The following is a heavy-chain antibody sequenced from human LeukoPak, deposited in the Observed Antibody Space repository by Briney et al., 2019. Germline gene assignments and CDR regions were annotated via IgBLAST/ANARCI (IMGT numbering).Heavy chain of an antibody. V-gene: IGHV3-23*01. CDR3: ATSGSGSYYVS. D-gene: IGHD3-10*01. J-gene: IGHJ5*02. CDR2: ISGSGGST. Sequence: PGGPLRLSCAASGFTFSSYAMSWVRQAPGKGLEWVSAISGSGGSTYYADSVKGRFTISRDNSKNTLYLQMNSLRAEDTAVYYCATSGSGSYYVSWGQGTLVTVSS. CDR1: GFTFSSYA.